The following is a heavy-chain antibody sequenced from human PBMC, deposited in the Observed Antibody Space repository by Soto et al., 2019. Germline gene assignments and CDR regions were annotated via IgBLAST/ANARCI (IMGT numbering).Heavy chain of an antibody. CDR3: ARDQEMVRGVLDY. J-gene: IGHJ4*02. CDR2: ISSSSSYI. D-gene: IGHD2-8*01. V-gene: IGHV3-21*01. Sequence: PGGSLRLSCAASGFTFSSYSMNWVRQAPGKGLEWVSSISSSSSYIYYADSVKGRFTISRDNAKNSLYLQMNSLRAEDTAVYYCARDQEMVRGVLDYWGQGTLVTVSS. CDR1: GFTFSSYS.